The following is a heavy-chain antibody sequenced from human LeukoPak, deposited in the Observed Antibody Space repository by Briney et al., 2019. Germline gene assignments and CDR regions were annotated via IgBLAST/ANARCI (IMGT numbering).Heavy chain of an antibody. D-gene: IGHD1-26*01. Sequence: PSETPSLTCAVYGGSFSGYYRSWIRQPPGKGLEWIGEINHSGSTNYNPSLKSRVTISVDTSKNQFSLKLSSVTAADTAVYYCATSGSYARGGNDYWGQGTLVTVSS. CDR2: INHSGST. J-gene: IGHJ4*02. CDR1: GGSFSGYY. V-gene: IGHV4-34*01. CDR3: ATSGSYARGGNDY.